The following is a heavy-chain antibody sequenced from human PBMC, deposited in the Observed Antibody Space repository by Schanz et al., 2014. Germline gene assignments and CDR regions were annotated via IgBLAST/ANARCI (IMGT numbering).Heavy chain of an antibody. CDR1: EFTFSTDA. V-gene: IGHV3-23*01. CDR2: ISGSGGST. J-gene: IGHJ3*02. D-gene: IGHD3-10*01. Sequence: DVHLLESGGGLVQPGGSLRLSCAASEFTFSTDAMSWVRQAPGKGLEWLSVISGSGGSTYYADSVKGRFTISRDNSKNTLYLQMNSLRAEDTAVYYCAKGRFGELSAFDIWGQGTMGTVSS. CDR3: AKGRFGELSAFDI.